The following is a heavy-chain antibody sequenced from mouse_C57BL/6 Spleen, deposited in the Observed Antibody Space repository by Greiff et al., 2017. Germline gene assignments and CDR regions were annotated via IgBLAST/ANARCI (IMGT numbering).Heavy chain of an antibody. D-gene: IGHD1-1*01. Sequence: ESGPGLVKPSQSLSLTCSVTGYSITSGYYWNWIRQFPGNKLEWMGYISYDGSNNYNPSLKNRISITRDTSKNQFFLKLNSVTTEDTATYYCAREGDYYRFVYWGQGTLVTVSA. CDR2: ISYDGSN. CDR3: AREGDYYRFVY. J-gene: IGHJ3*01. CDR1: GYSITSGYY. V-gene: IGHV3-6*01.